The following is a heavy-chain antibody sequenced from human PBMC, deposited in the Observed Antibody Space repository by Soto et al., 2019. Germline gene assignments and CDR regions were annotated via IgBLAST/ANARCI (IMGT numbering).Heavy chain of an antibody. J-gene: IGHJ6*02. CDR1: RFNFNSYT. CDR2: ISSSGYI. CDR3: ARDCSGGSCYPGMDV. D-gene: IGHD2-15*01. Sequence: GGSMRLACAASRFNFNSYTINWVRQAPGKRLEWLSSISSSGYIFSTDSVGGRFTISRDNAKNSVYLQINSLRAEDTAVYFCARDCSGGSCYPGMDVWGQGTTVTVSS. V-gene: IGHV3-21*01.